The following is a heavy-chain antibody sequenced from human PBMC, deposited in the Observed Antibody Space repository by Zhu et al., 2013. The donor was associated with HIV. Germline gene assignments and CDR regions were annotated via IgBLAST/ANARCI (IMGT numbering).Heavy chain of an antibody. V-gene: IGHV1-46*01. CDR2: INPDGGGT. Sequence: QVQLVQSGAEVKKPGASVKVSCKASGYTFTSYQIHWVRQAPGQGLEWMGVINPDGGGTHYAQKFQGRVSMTGDTPTSTVYMDLSSLRSEDTAVYYCARGTGGHGEWYFDHWGQGTLVSVSS. CDR1: GYTFTSYQ. J-gene: IGHJ4*02. D-gene: IGHD5-12*01. CDR3: ARGTGGHGEWYFDH.